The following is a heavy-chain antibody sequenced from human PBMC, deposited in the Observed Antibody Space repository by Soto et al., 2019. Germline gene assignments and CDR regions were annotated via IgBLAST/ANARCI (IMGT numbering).Heavy chain of an antibody. CDR3: AREDIVATISFDY. D-gene: IGHD5-12*01. Sequence: GGSLRLSCAASGFTFSSYGMHWVRQAPGKGLEWVAVIWYDGSNEYYADSVKGRFTISRDNSKNTLYLQMNSLRAEDTAVYYCAREDIVATISFDYWGQGTLVTVSS. CDR1: GFTFSSYG. CDR2: IWYDGSNE. J-gene: IGHJ4*02. V-gene: IGHV3-33*01.